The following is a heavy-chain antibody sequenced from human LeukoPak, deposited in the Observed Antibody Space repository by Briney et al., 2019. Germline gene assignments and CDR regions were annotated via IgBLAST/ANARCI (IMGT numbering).Heavy chain of an antibody. V-gene: IGHV3-23*01. Sequence: AGGSLRLSCAASGFTFSSYAMSWVRQAPGKGLEWVSAISGSGGSTYYADSVKGRFTISRDNSKNTLYLQMNSLRAEDTAVYYCAKRENDYVWGSYGYFDYWGQGTLVTVSS. CDR3: AKRENDYVWGSYGYFDY. CDR1: GFTFSSYA. J-gene: IGHJ4*02. D-gene: IGHD3-16*01. CDR2: ISGSGGST.